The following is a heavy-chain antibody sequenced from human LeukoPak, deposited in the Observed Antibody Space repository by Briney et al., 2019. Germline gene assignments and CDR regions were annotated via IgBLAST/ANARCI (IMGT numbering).Heavy chain of an antibody. D-gene: IGHD5-18*01. Sequence: SETLSLTCAVYGGSFSGFYWSWIRQSPGKGLEWIGEITHSGSTNYNPSLKSRVTISVDTSKNQFSLKLSSVTAADTAVYYCARLPSDAFDIWGQGTMVTVSS. CDR2: ITHSGST. V-gene: IGHV4-34*01. CDR1: GGSFSGFY. J-gene: IGHJ3*02. CDR3: ARLPSDAFDI.